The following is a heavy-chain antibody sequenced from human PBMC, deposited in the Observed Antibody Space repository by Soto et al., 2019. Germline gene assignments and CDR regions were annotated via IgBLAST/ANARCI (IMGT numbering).Heavy chain of an antibody. V-gene: IGHV3-23*01. J-gene: IGHJ4*02. CDR3: AKVSSGYDPLDY. CDR2: MSGSDGST. D-gene: IGHD5-12*01. Sequence: AGGSLRLSCAASGFTFSSYAMSWVRQAPGKGLEWVSAMSGSDGSTYYADSVKGRFTISRDNSKNTLYLQMNSLRGEDTAVYYCAKVSSGYDPLDYWGQGTLVTVSS. CDR1: GFTFSSYA.